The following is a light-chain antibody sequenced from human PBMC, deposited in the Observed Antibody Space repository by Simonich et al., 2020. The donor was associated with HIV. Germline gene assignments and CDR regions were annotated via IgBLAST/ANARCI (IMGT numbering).Light chain of an antibody. J-gene: IGKJ3*01. V-gene: IGKV4-1*01. CDR3: QQYYNTPFT. CDR1: QSVLYSSNNKNY. Sequence: DIVMTQSPDSLAVSLGERATINCKSSQSVLYSSNNKNYLAWYHQKPGQPPKLPIHWASTRESGVPDRFSGSGSGTDFTLTISSLQAEDVAVYYCQQYYNTPFTFGPGTKVDIK. CDR2: WAS.